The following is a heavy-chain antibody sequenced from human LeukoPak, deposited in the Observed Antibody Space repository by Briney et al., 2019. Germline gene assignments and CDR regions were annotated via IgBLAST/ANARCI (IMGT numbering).Heavy chain of an antibody. CDR3: ARTVGALRFWFDP. CDR2: ISSSSYI. D-gene: IGHD1-26*01. V-gene: IGHV3-21*04. Sequence: GGSLRLSCAASGFTFSSYSMNWVRQAPGKGLEWVSSISSSSYIYYADSVKGRFTISRDNAKNSLYLQMNSLRAEDTAVYYCARTVGALRFWFDPWGQGTLVTVSS. CDR1: GFTFSSYS. J-gene: IGHJ5*02.